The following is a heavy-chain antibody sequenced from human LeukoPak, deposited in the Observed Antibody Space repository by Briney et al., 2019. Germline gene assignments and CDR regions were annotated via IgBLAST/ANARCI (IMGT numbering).Heavy chain of an antibody. CDR3: ARDRDGYNY. J-gene: IGHJ4*02. CDR1: GFTFSNSL. V-gene: IGHV3-74*01. D-gene: IGHD5-24*01. CDR2: IDTDGSTT. Sequence: PGGSLRLSCAASGFTFSNSLMHWVCQVPGKRLVWVARIDTDGSTTHYADSVKGRFTISRDNAKNTLYLQMNSLRAEDTAVYYCARDRDGYNYWGQGTLVTVSS.